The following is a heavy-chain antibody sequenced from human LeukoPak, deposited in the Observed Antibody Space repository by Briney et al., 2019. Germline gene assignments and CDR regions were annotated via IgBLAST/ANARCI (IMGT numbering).Heavy chain of an antibody. CDR1: GFTFSSYW. CDR2: ISGSGGST. D-gene: IGHD3-3*01. Sequence: GGSLRLSCAASGFTFSSYWMSWVRQAPGKGLEWVSAISGSGGSTYYADSVKGRFTISRDNSKNTLYLQMNSLRAEDTAVYYCAKGVTIFGVVIISYYYYMDVWGKGTTVTVSS. CDR3: AKGVTIFGVVIISYYYYMDV. J-gene: IGHJ6*03. V-gene: IGHV3-23*01.